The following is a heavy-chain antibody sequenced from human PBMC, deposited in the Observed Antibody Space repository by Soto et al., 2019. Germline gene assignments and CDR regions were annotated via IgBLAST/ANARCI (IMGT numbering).Heavy chain of an antibody. CDR3: AKVVQWLVLGY. J-gene: IGHJ4*02. CDR1: GFTFSSYW. V-gene: IGHV3-7*03. CDR2: INQDGSEK. D-gene: IGHD6-19*01. Sequence: PGGSLRLSCAASGFTFSSYWMTWVRQAPGKGLEWVANINQDGSEKYYADSVKGRFTISRDNSKNTLYLQMNSLRAEDTAVYYCAKVVQWLVLGYWGQGTLVTVSS.